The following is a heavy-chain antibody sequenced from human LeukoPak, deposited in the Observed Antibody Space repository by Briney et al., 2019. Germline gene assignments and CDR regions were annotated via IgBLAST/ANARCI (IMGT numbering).Heavy chain of an antibody. J-gene: IGHJ4*02. V-gene: IGHV1-18*01. CDR2: SIGYSGKA. D-gene: IGHD1-1*01. Sequence: VASVKVSCKVPDYMLTSFGVSWVRQAPGQGLEWIGWSIGYSGKANYAQKLQDRITMPTDLSTSTVYMELKSLTSDDTAIYYCARGKTIDYWGQGTLVTVSS. CDR3: ARGKTIDY. CDR1: DYMLTSFG.